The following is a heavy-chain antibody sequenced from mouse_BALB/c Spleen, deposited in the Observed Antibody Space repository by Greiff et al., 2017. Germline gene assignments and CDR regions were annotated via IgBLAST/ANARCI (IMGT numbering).Heavy chain of an antibody. CDR1: GFTFSSFG. CDR2: ISSGSSTI. D-gene: IGHD1-1*01. Sequence: EVQRVESGGGLVQPGGSRKLSCAASGFTFSSFGMHWVRQAPEKGLEWVAYISSGSSTIYYADTVKGRFTISRDNPKNTLFLQMTSLRSEDTAMYYCARSDYGRNYAMDYWGQGTSVTVSS. CDR3: ARSDYGRNYAMDY. J-gene: IGHJ4*01. V-gene: IGHV5-17*02.